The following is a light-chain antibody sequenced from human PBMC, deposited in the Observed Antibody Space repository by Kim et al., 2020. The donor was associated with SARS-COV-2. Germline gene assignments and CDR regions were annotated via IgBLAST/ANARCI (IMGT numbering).Light chain of an antibody. CDR3: QQRSNWPLT. CDR2: DAS. Sequence: EIVLTQSPATLSLSPGERATLSCRASQSISSNLAWYQQKPGQAPRLLIYDASNRATGIPARFSGSGSGTDFSLTISSLEPEDYAVYYCQQRSNWPLTCGRGTELEI. CDR1: QSISSN. V-gene: IGKV3-11*01. J-gene: IGKJ2*01.